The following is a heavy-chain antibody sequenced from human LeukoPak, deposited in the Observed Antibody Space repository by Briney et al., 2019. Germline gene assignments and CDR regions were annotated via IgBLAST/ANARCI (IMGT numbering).Heavy chain of an antibody. V-gene: IGHV3-21*01. CDR3: ARDGSAFDI. Sequence: PGGSLRLSCAASGFTFSRYSMNWVRQAPGKGLEWVSSISSGSTYIYYADSLKGRFTISRDNGRNSLYLQMNSLRAEDTAVYYCARDGSAFDIWGQGTMVTVSS. D-gene: IGHD1-1*01. CDR2: ISSGSTYI. J-gene: IGHJ3*02. CDR1: GFTFSRYS.